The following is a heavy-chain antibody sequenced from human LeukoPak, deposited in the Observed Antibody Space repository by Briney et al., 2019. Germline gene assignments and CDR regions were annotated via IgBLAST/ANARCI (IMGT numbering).Heavy chain of an antibody. D-gene: IGHD1-26*01. CDR1: GGSISSHY. CDR3: ARSGSERDYFDY. CDR2: IYYSGST. J-gene: IGHJ4*02. V-gene: IGHV4-59*11. Sequence: SETLSLTCTVSGGSISSHYWSWIRQPPGKGLEWIGYIYYSGSTNYNPSLKSQVTISVDTSKNQFSLKLSSVTAADTAVYYCARSGSERDYFDYWGQGTLVTVSS.